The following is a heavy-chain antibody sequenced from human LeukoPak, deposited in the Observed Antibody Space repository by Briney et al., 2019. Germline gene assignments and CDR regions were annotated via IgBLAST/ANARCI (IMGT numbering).Heavy chain of an antibody. CDR2: ISGNGDNT. CDR3: ARSNTNCYCFDY. J-gene: IGHJ4*02. V-gene: IGHV3-64*01. Sequence: GRSLRLSCAASGFTFSTYAMHWVRQAPGKGLEYVSGISGNGDNTYYANSVKGRFTISRDNSKNTVYLQMGSLGAEDTAVYYCARSNTNCYCFDYWGQGTLVTVSS. D-gene: IGHD2-2*01. CDR1: GFTFSTYA.